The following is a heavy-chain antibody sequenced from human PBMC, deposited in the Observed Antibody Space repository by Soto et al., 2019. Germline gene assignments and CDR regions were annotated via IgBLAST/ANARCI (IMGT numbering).Heavy chain of an antibody. J-gene: IGHJ4*02. D-gene: IGHD5-12*01. CDR2: IIPIFGTA. CDR1: GGTFSSYA. Sequence: QVQLVQSGAEVKKPGSSVKVSCKASGGTFSSYAISWVRQAPGQGLEWMGGIIPIFGTANYAQKFQGRATITADESTSTAYMELSSPRSEDTAVYYCAREGVDGYNQFGFDYWGQGTLVTVSS. CDR3: AREGVDGYNQFGFDY. V-gene: IGHV1-69*01.